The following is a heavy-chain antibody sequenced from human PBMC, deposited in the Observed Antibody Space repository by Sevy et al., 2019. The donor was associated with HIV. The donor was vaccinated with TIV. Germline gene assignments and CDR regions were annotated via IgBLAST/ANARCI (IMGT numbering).Heavy chain of an antibody. J-gene: IGHJ4*02. CDR2: IRSKAYGGTT. Sequence: GGSLRLSCTASGFTFGDYAMSWFRQAPGKGLEWVGFIRSKAYGGTTEYAASVKGRFTISRDDSKSIAYLQMNSLKTEGTAVYYCTREYQWLPASGDYWGQGILVTVSS. CDR1: GFTFGDYA. V-gene: IGHV3-49*03. D-gene: IGHD6-19*01. CDR3: TREYQWLPASGDY.